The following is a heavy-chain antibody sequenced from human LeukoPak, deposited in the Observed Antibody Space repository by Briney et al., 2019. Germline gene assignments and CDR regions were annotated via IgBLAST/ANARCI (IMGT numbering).Heavy chain of an antibody. CDR2: ISTGSSYI. V-gene: IGHV3-21*01. J-gene: IGHJ4*02. Sequence: AGGSLRLSWAASRFTLSSHSINWDRQAPGKGLEWVSSISTGSSYISYSDSVKGRFNISRDNAKNSLYLQMNSLRAEDTAVYYCARDYLGGYFDYWGQGTLVTVSS. D-gene: IGHD3-16*01. CDR1: RFTLSSHS. CDR3: ARDYLGGYFDY.